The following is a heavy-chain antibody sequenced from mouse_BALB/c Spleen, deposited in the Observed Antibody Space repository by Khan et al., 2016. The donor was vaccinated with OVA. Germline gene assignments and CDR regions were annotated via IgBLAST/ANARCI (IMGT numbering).Heavy chain of an antibody. Sequence: VQLQESGAELVRPGALVNLSCTASGFNIKDYYMHWVKQRPEQGLEWIGWIDPENGNTKYDPKFPGKASITSDTSSDTADLQLSSVTSEDTAVYFCTRDGYSHGFAYWGQGTLVTVSA. CDR1: GFNIKDYY. D-gene: IGHD2-3*01. CDR2: IDPENGNT. CDR3: TRDGYSHGFAY. J-gene: IGHJ3*01. V-gene: IGHV14-1*02.